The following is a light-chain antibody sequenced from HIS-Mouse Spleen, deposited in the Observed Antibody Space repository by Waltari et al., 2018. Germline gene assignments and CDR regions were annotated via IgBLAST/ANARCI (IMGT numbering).Light chain of an antibody. J-gene: IGLJ2*01. CDR1: EWPKKY. Sequence: SYELTQPPSVSVSPGQTARITCSGDEWPKKYAYWYQQKSGQAPVLVIYEDSKRPSVIPERFSGSSSGTMATLTISGAQVEDEADYYCYSTDSSGNHRVFGGGTKLTVL. V-gene: IGLV3-10*01. CDR3: YSTDSSGNHRV. CDR2: EDS.